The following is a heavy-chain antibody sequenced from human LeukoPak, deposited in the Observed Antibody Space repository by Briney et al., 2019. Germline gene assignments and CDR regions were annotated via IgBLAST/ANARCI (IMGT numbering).Heavy chain of an antibody. Sequence: SVKVSCKVSGYTFTGYYMHRVRQAPGQGLEWMGCINPNSGGTNYAQKFQGRVTMTRDTSISTAYMELSRLRSDDTAVYYCAGNPSSVDAFDIWGQGTMVTVSS. D-gene: IGHD3-22*01. CDR3: AGNPSSVDAFDI. CDR2: INPNSGGT. V-gene: IGHV1-2*02. J-gene: IGHJ3*02. CDR1: GYTFTGYY.